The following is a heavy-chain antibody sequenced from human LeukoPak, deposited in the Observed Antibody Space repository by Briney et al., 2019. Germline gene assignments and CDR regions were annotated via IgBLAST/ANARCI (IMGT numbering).Heavy chain of an antibody. V-gene: IGHV3-74*01. CDR1: GFTFSSYG. J-gene: IGHJ4*02. CDR2: INSDGSST. Sequence: PGGSLRLSCAASGFTFSSYGMSWVRQAPGKGLVWVSRINSDGSSTSYADSVKGRFTISRDNAENSLYLQMNSLRAEDTAVYYCARAITNYGYIFDYWGQGTLVTVSS. CDR3: ARAITNYGYIFDY. D-gene: IGHD5-18*01.